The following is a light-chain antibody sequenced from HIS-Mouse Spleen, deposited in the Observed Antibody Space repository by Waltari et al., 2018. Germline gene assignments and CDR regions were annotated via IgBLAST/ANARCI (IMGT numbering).Light chain of an antibody. V-gene: IGKV2-28*01. Sequence: DIVMTQSPLSLPVTPGEPASISCRSSQSLLHSNGYNYLDWYLQKPGQSPQLLIYLGSNRASGVPDRFSGSGSGTDFTLKISRVEAEDAGVYYCMQALQTPWTFGQGTKLEIK. CDR1: QSLLHSNGYNY. CDR2: LGS. CDR3: MQALQTPWT. J-gene: IGKJ2*01.